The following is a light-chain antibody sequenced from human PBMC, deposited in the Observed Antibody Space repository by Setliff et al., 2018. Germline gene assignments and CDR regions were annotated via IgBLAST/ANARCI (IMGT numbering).Light chain of an antibody. J-gene: IGLJ2*01. CDR3: CSFAGSYTHIV. Sequence: QSVLTQPPSVSGSPGQSVTISCTGTSTDVGAYDYVSWYQRRPGKAPTLLIYDVNKRPSGVPARFSASKSGNTASLTISGLQADDEADYSCCSFAGSYTHIVFGGGTKVTVL. CDR2: DVN. CDR1: STDVGAYDY. V-gene: IGLV2-11*01.